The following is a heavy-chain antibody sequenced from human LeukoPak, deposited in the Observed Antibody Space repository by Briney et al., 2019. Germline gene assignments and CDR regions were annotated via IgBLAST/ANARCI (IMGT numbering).Heavy chain of an antibody. V-gene: IGHV1-8*01. Sequence: KVSCKASGYTFTSYDINWVRQATGQGLGWMGWMNPNSGNTGYAQKFQGRVTMTRNTSISTAYMELSSLRSEDTAVYYCARVVSSSPIHNFDYWGQGTLVTVSS. CDR3: ARVVSSSPIHNFDY. CDR1: GYTFTSYD. CDR2: MNPNSGNT. J-gene: IGHJ4*02. D-gene: IGHD6-6*01.